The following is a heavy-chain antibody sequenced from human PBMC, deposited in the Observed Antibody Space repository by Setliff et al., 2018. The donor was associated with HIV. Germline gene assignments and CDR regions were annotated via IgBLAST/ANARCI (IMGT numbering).Heavy chain of an antibody. CDR1: GGSLSGYF. CDR3: ARAPGGGKDYFDY. Sequence: SETLSLTCAVSGGSLSGYFWTWVRQTPAKGLECIGEINHTGSTNYNPSLKSRVTISVDTSKNQFSLKLNSVTAADTAVYFCARAPGGGKDYFDYWGQGTLVTVSS. V-gene: IGHV4-34*01. CDR2: INHTGST. J-gene: IGHJ4*02. D-gene: IGHD2-15*01.